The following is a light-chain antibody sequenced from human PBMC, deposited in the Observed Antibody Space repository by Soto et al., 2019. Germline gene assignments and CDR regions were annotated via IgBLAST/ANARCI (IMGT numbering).Light chain of an antibody. CDR2: GAS. CDR3: QQRSNWPPRT. V-gene: IGKV3-15*01. J-gene: IGKJ1*01. Sequence: EILMSQSPATLSVSPGERVTLSCRASQSVSSNLAWYQQKPGQAPRLLIHGASSRATGIPARFSGSGSGTEFTLTISSLQSEDFAVYYCQQRSNWPPRTFGQGTKVDIK. CDR1: QSVSSN.